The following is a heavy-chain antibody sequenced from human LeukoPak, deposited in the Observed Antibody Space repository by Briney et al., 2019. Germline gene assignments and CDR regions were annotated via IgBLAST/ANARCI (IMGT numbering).Heavy chain of an antibody. CDR1: GGTFSSYA. D-gene: IGHD2-2*01. CDR2: IIPIFGTA. Sequence: SVKVSCKASGGTFSSYAISWVRQAPGQGLEWMGGIIPIFGTANYAQKFQGRVTITADESTSTAYMELSSLRSEDTAVYYCAREKGGYCSSTSCSYNWFDPWGQGTLVTVSS. J-gene: IGHJ5*02. V-gene: IGHV1-69*01. CDR3: AREKGGYCSSTSCSYNWFDP.